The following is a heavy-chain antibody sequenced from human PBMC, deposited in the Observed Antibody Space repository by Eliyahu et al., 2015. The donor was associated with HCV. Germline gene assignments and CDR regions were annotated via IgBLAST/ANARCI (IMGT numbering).Heavy chain of an antibody. D-gene: IGHD6-13*01. V-gene: IGHV1-18*01. Sequence: QVQLVQSGVEVKKSGASVKVSCKASGYIFTNYGITWVRQAPGQGLEWMGWISGYNGNTNYAQKFQGRVTMTTDTSTGTAYMELRSLTSDDAAVYYCAREQQTRFDYWGQGTLVTVSS. J-gene: IGHJ4*02. CDR1: GYIFTNYG. CDR2: ISGYNGNT. CDR3: AREQQTRFDY.